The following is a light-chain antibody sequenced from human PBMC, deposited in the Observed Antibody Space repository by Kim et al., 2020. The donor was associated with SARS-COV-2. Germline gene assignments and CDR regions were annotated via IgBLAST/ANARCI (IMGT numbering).Light chain of an antibody. CDR2: AAA. Sequence: DIQMTQSPSSLSASVGDRVTITCRASQTINSYLNWYQQKPGKAPKPLIYAAASLQSGVPSRFSGSGSGTAFTLTINSLQPEDFATYYCQQSYSSPPTFGGGTKVDIK. J-gene: IGKJ4*01. V-gene: IGKV1-39*01. CDR3: QQSYSSPPT. CDR1: QTINSY.